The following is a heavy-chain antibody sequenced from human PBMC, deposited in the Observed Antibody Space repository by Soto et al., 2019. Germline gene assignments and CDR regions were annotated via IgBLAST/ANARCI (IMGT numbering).Heavy chain of an antibody. CDR3: AASPLLPGAP. V-gene: IGHV3-53*01. J-gene: IGHJ3*01. CDR1: GFTFSSND. D-gene: IGHD3-22*01. CDR2: IYSGGSN. Sequence: EVQLVESGGGWIQPGGSLRLSCAASGFTFSSNDMNWVRQAPGNGLEWVSLIYSGGSNYYADSVKGRFTISRDNSKNTLYLQMSSLSAEDTAVYYCAASPLLPGAPWGQGTMVTVSS.